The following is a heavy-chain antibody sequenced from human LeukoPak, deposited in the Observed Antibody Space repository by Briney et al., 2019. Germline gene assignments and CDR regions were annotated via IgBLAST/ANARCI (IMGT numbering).Heavy chain of an antibody. V-gene: IGHV3-30*04. CDR3: AKGVRYSSDWYYFDY. J-gene: IGHJ4*02. D-gene: IGHD6-19*01. CDR1: GFTFSSYA. CDR2: VSHDGWSK. Sequence: GGSLRLSCAASGFTFSSYAMHWVRQAPGRGLDWVAMVSHDGWSKMYADSVKGRFTTSRDNSKNTVFLQLDSLRDEDTALYYCAKGVRYSSDWYYFDYWGQGALVTVSS.